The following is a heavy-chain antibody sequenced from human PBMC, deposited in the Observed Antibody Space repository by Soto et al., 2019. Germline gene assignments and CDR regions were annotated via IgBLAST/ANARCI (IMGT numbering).Heavy chain of an antibody. V-gene: IGHV4-34*01. J-gene: IGHJ3*02. CDR2: INHSGST. CDR1: GGSFSGYY. Sequence: QVQLQQWGAGLLKPSETLSLTCAVYGGSFSGYYWSWIRQPPGKGLEWIGEINHSGSTNYNPSLKSRXXIXVXXSKNQFSLKLSSVTAADTAVYYCARGTWVRSAFDIWGQGKMVTVSS. CDR3: ARGTWVRSAFDI. D-gene: IGHD3-10*01.